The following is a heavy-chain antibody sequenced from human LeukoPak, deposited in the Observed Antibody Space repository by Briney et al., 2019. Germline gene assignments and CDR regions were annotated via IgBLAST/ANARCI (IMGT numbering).Heavy chain of an antibody. CDR1: RFTFSSYS. Sequence: GGSLRLSCAASRFTFSSYSMNWVRQAPGKGLEWVSSISSSSSYIYYADSVKGRFTISRDNAKNSLYLQMNSLRAEDTAVYYCARGLYCSSTSCHLYYFDYWGQGTLVTVSS. CDR3: ARGLYCSSTSCHLYYFDY. V-gene: IGHV3-21*01. D-gene: IGHD2-2*01. J-gene: IGHJ4*02. CDR2: ISSSSSYI.